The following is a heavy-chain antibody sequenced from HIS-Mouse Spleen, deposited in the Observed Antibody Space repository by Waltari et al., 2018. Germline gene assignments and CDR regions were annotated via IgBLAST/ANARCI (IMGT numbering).Heavy chain of an antibody. CDR2: ISGSGGST. V-gene: IGHV3-23*01. CDR3: AIVDYYDSRGVDY. CDR1: GFTLSSYA. Sequence: EVQLLESGGGLVQPGGSLRLSCAASGFTLSSYALSWVRQAPGKGLEWVPAISGSGGSTYYADSVKGRFTISRDNSKNTLYLQMNSLRAEDTAVYYCAIVDYYDSRGVDYWGQGTLVTVSS. J-gene: IGHJ4*02. D-gene: IGHD3-22*01.